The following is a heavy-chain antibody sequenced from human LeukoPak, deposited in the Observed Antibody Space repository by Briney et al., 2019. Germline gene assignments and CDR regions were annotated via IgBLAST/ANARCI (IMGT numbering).Heavy chain of an antibody. Sequence: PETLSLTCTVSGGSISSRSYYWGWTRQPPGKGLEWIGSMYYSGSTNYSPSLKSRVTISVDTSKNQFSLKLSSVTAADTAVYYCARGDSYVQIDYWGQGTLVTVSS. V-gene: IGHV4-39*01. CDR1: GGSISSRSYY. CDR3: ARGDSYVQIDY. CDR2: MYYSGST. D-gene: IGHD2-21*02. J-gene: IGHJ4*02.